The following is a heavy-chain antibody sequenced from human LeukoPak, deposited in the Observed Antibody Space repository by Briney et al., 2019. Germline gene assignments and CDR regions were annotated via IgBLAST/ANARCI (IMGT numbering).Heavy chain of an antibody. CDR3: ARDQPGGNWVFDY. CDR1: GFTFSSYA. Sequence: LRLSCAASGFTFSSYAMSWVRQAPGKGLEWIRYIYYSGTTSYNPSLKSRVIISLDTSRNQFSLKLSSVTAADTAVYYCARDQPGGNWVFDYWGQGTLVTASS. V-gene: IGHV4-31*02. D-gene: IGHD7-27*01. J-gene: IGHJ4*02. CDR2: IYYSGTT.